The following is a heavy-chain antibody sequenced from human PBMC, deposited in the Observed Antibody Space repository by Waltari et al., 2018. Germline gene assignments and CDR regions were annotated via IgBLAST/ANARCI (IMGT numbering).Heavy chain of an antibody. V-gene: IGHV3-30*02. D-gene: IGHD3-16*01. CDR2: IRYDGSNK. J-gene: IGHJ4*02. CDR3: AKDGGKGDY. CDR1: GIPSSRTG. Sequence: VQLVESGGGVVQPGGSLRRSCAASGIPSSRTGMDWVRQAPGKGLEWVAFIRYDGSNKYYTDSVKGRFTISRDNSKNTLYLQMNSLRAEDTAVYYCAKDGGKGDYWGQGTLVTVSS.